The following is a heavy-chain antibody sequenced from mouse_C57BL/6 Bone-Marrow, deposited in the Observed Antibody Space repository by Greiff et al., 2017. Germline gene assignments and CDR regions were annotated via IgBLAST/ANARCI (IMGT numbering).Heavy chain of an antibody. Sequence: EVQLQQSGTVLARPGASVKMSCKTSGYTFTSYWMHWVKQRPGQGLEWIGAIYPGNSDTSYNQKFKGKAKLTAVTSASTAYMELSSLTNEDSAGYYCTRRGFTTVVAFDYWGQGTTLTVSS. CDR3: TRRGFTTVVAFDY. CDR2: IYPGNSDT. CDR1: GYTFTSYW. V-gene: IGHV1-5*01. J-gene: IGHJ2*01. D-gene: IGHD1-1*01.